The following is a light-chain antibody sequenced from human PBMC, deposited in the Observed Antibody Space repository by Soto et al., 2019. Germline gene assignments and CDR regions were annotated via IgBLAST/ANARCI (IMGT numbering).Light chain of an antibody. J-gene: IGLJ2*01. CDR3: SSYTSKNTLV. V-gene: IGLV2-14*01. CDR1: NSDVGGYDY. Sequence: QSALTQPASVSGSPGQSVTMSCTGANSDVGGYDYVSWYQHYPGEAPKLLIYDVTNRPSGVSTRFSASKSGSTASLTISGLQAEDEADYYCSSYTSKNTLVFGGGTKLTVL. CDR2: DVT.